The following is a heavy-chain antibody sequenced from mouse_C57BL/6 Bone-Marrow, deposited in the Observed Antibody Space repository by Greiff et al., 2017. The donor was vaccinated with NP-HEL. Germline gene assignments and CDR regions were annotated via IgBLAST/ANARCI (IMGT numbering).Heavy chain of an antibody. CDR2: IHPNSGST. J-gene: IGHJ3*01. CDR1: GYTFTSYW. V-gene: IGHV1-64*01. Sequence: QVQLQQPGAELVKPGASVKLSCKASGYTFTSYWMHWVKQRPGQGLEWIGMIHPNSGSTNYNEKFKSKATLTVDKSSSTAYMQLSSLTSEDSAVYYCAREGSFTTVVEGGFAYWGQGTLVTVSA. CDR3: AREGSFTTVVEGGFAY. D-gene: IGHD1-1*01.